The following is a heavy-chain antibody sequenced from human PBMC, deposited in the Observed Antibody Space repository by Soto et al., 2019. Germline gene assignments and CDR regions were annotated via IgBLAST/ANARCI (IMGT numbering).Heavy chain of an antibody. CDR1: GFIFTNYA. CDR2: IGGRGNSA. V-gene: IGHV3-23*01. J-gene: IGHJ3*01. Sequence: GSLRLSCAASGFIFTNYAMNWVRQAPGKGLEWVSVIGGRGNSAYYADSVQGRFTISRDNSKNTLSLQMSSLTADDTAIYYCVREGRGSFDFWGRGTMVTVS. CDR3: VREGRGSFDF. D-gene: IGHD5-12*01.